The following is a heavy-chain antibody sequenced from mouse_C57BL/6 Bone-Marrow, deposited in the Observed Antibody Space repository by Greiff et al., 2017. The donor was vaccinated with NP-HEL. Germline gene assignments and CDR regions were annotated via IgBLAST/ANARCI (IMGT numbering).Heavy chain of an antibody. D-gene: IGHD1-1*01. V-gene: IGHV3-6*01. CDR2: ISYDGSN. J-gene: IGHJ1*03. Sequence: VQLQQSGPGLVKPSQSLSLTCSVTGYSITSGYYWNWIRQFPGNKLEWMGYISYDGSNNYNPSLKNRISITRDTSKNQFFLKLNSVTTEDTATYYCARGITTVVASPPYWYFDVWGTGTTVTVSS. CDR3: ARGITTVVASPPYWYFDV. CDR1: GYSITSGYY.